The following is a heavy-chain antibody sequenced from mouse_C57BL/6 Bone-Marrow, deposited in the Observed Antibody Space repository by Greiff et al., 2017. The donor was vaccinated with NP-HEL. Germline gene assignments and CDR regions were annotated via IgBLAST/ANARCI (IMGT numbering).Heavy chain of an antibody. J-gene: IGHJ3*01. CDR3: ARGALPRGFAY. V-gene: IGHV3-6*01. CDR2: ISYDGSN. D-gene: IGHD2-1*01. CDR1: GYSITSGYY. Sequence: EVQLQESGPGLVKPSQSLSLTCSVTGYSITSGYYWNWIRQSPGNKLEWMGYISYDGSNNYNPSLKNRISITRDTSKNQFFLKLNSVTTEDTATYYCARGALPRGFAYWGQGTLVTVSA.